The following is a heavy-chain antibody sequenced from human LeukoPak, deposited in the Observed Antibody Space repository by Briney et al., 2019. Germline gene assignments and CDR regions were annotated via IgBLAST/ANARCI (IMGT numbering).Heavy chain of an antibody. Sequence: SETLSLTCTVSGGSISSYYWSWIRQPPGKGLEWIGYIYYSGSTNYNPSLKSRVTISVDTSKNQFSLKLSSVTAADTAVNYCARATWNDYFDYWGQGTLVTVSS. V-gene: IGHV4-59*01. CDR3: ARATWNDYFDY. J-gene: IGHJ4*02. D-gene: IGHD1-1*01. CDR1: GGSISSYY. CDR2: IYYSGST.